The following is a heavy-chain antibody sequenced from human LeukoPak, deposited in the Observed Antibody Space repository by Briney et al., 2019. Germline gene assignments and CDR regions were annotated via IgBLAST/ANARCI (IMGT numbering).Heavy chain of an antibody. Sequence: PGGSLRLSCAASGFTFSDYEMIWVRQAPGKGLEWVSSMGSSGTKGYYADSVKGRFIISRDNAKNSLFLQMNSLRAEDSALYYCVRELGAPAAGAFDLWGQGTLVTVSS. D-gene: IGHD1-26*01. CDR3: VRELGAPAAGAFDL. V-gene: IGHV3-69-1*01. CDR2: MGSSGTK. J-gene: IGHJ3*01. CDR1: GFTFSDYE.